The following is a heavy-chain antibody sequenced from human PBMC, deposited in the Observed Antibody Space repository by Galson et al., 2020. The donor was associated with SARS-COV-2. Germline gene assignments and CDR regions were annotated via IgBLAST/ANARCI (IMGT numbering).Heavy chain of an antibody. CDR2: IWYDGSNK. CDR1: GFTFSSYG. Sequence: GGSLRLSCAASGFTFSSYGMHWVRQAPGKGLEWAAVIWYDGSNKYYADSVKGRFTISRDNSKNTLYLQMNSLRAEDTAVYYCARPYSGSYYAYFDYWGQGTLVTVSS. J-gene: IGHJ4*02. CDR3: ARPYSGSYYAYFDY. D-gene: IGHD1-26*01. V-gene: IGHV3-30*19.